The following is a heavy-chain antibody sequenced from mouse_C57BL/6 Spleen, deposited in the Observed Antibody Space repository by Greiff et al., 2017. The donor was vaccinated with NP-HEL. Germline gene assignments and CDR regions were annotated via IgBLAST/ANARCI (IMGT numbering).Heavy chain of an antibody. Sequence: VQLQESGAELVKPGASVKLSCKASGYTFTEYTIHWVKQRSGQGLEWIGWFYPGSGSIKYNEKFKDKATLTADKSSSTVYMELSRLTSEDSAVYFCARHEEYYGSSSLYFDYWGQGTTLTVSS. CDR3: ARHEEYYGSSSLYFDY. CDR1: GYTFTEYT. J-gene: IGHJ2*01. CDR2: FYPGSGSI. D-gene: IGHD1-1*01. V-gene: IGHV1-62-2*01.